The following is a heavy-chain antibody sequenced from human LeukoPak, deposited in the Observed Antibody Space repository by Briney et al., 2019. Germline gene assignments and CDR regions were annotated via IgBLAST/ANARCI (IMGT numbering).Heavy chain of an antibody. CDR2: MNPNSGNT. V-gene: IGHV1-8*01. CDR1: GYTFTSYD. Sequence: ASVKVSCKASGYTFTSYDINWVRQATGLGLEWMGWMNPNSGNTGYAQKFQGRVTMTRNTSISTAYMELSSLRSEDTAVYYCAREVDTAMGEDGMDVWGQGTTVTVSS. J-gene: IGHJ6*02. CDR3: AREVDTAMGEDGMDV. D-gene: IGHD5-18*01.